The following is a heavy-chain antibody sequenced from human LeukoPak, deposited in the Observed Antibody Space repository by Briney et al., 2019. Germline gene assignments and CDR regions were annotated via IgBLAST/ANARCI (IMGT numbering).Heavy chain of an antibody. Sequence: ASVKASCKASGGTFTSYDISWVRQAPGQGLEWMGGIIPIFGTANYAQKFQGRVTITADESTSTAYMELSSLRSEDTAVYYCARGLRAMVRGALNWFDPWGQGTLVTVSS. D-gene: IGHD3-10*01. V-gene: IGHV1-69*13. J-gene: IGHJ5*02. CDR2: IIPIFGTA. CDR3: ARGLRAMVRGALNWFDP. CDR1: GGTFTSYD.